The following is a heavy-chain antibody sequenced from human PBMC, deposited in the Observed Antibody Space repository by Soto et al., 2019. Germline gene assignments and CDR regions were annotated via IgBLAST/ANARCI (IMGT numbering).Heavy chain of an antibody. CDR2: IYYSGST. V-gene: IGHV4-61*01. CDR1: GGSVSSGNYY. D-gene: IGHD6-19*01. CDR3: ASYSSGWYDVSY. Sequence: QVQLQESGPGLVKPSETLSLTCTVSGGSVSSGNYYWSWIRQPPGKRLEWIGYIYYSGSTNYNPSLKSRVTIAVDTSRSQSSLKLSSAPAADTAVYYCASYSSGWYDVSYWGQGTLVTVSS. J-gene: IGHJ4*02.